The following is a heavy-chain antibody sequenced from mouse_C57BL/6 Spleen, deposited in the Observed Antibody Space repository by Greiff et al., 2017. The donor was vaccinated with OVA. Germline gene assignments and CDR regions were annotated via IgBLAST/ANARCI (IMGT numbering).Heavy chain of an antibody. CDR1: GFTFSSYG. Sequence: EVKLVESGGDLVKPGGSLKLSCAASGFTFSSYGMSWVRQTPDKRLEWVATISSGGSYTYYPDSVKGRFTISRDNAKNTLSLQMSSLKSEDTAMYYCARHVLRAMDYWGQGTSVTVSS. CDR2: ISSGGSYT. CDR3: ARHVLRAMDY. V-gene: IGHV5-6*02. D-gene: IGHD2-12*01. J-gene: IGHJ4*01.